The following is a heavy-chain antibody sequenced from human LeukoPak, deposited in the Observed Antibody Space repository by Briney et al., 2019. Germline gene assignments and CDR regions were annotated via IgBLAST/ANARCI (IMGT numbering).Heavy chain of an antibody. Sequence: GGSLRLSCATSGFTFSSYAMSWVRQAPGKGLEWVSAISGSGGSTYYADSVKGRFTISRDNAKDSLYLQMNSLRAEDTAVYYCASGTRQFYFDYWGQGTLLTVSS. V-gene: IGHV3-23*01. CDR2: ISGSGGST. D-gene: IGHD3/OR15-3a*01. CDR3: ASGTRQFYFDY. J-gene: IGHJ4*02. CDR1: GFTFSSYA.